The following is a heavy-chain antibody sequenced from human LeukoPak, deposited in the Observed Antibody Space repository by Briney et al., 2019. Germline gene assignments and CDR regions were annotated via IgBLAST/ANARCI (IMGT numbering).Heavy chain of an antibody. Sequence: PGGSLRLSCAASGFTFDDYAMHWVRQAPGKGLEWVSGISWNSGSIGYADSVKGRFTISRDNAKNSLYLQMNSLRAEDTALYYCAKAAELGHYYYGMDVWGQGTPVTVSS. J-gene: IGHJ6*02. CDR2: ISWNSGSI. D-gene: IGHD6-6*01. V-gene: IGHV3-9*01. CDR1: GFTFDDYA. CDR3: AKAAELGHYYYGMDV.